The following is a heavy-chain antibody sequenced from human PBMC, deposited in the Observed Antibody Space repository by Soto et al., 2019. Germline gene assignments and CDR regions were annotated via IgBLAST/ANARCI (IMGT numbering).Heavy chain of an antibody. CDR2: LNPNSGAT. CDR1: GYTFIGYY. V-gene: IGHV1-2*02. J-gene: IGHJ4*02. D-gene: IGHD5-12*01. CDR3: ARDMVSTIGNFDF. Sequence: QVHLVQSGADVKKPGVSVKVSCKTSGYTFIGYYIHWVRQVSGQGLEWVGWLNPNSGATTYAQNFQGRVTMTRDRSITTAYMELSGLRADDTAVYYCARDMVSTIGNFDFWGQGTPVTVSS.